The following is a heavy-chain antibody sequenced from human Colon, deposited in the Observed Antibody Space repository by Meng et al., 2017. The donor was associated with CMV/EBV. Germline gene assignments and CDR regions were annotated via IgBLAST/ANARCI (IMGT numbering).Heavy chain of an antibody. Sequence: ASVKVSCKASGYTFTGFHVHWVRQAPGQGPEWMGWVNPDSGGTNYAQKFQGRVTMTRDTSISTAYMELSRLRSDDTAVYYCARAPLVGATKVDYWGQGTLVTVSS. CDR1: GYTFTGFH. D-gene: IGHD1-26*01. J-gene: IGHJ4*02. V-gene: IGHV1-2*02. CDR3: ARAPLVGATKVDY. CDR2: VNPDSGGT.